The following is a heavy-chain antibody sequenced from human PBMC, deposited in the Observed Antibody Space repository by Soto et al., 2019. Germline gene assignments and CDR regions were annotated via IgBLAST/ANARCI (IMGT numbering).Heavy chain of an antibody. CDR3: ARDRSDSSGYDYVWTACEFDY. J-gene: IGHJ4*02. D-gene: IGHD5-12*01. Sequence: GGSLRLSCAASGFTFSSYAMHRVRQAPGKGLEYVSAISSNGGSTYYANSVKGRFTIPRDNSKNTLYLQMGSLRAEDMAVYYCARDRSDSSGYDYVWTACEFDYWGQGTLVTVSS. CDR1: GFTFSSYA. CDR2: ISSNGGST. V-gene: IGHV3-64*01.